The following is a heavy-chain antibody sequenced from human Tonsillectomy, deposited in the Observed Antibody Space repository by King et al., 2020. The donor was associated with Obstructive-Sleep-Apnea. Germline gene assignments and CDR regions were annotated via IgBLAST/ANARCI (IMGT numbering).Heavy chain of an antibody. CDR2: ISWDGGST. CDR3: ARPASGTFGYFDY. CDR1: GFTFDDYA. Sequence: VQLVESGGVVVQPGGSLRLSCAASGFTFDDYAMHWVRQAPGKGLEWVSLISWDGGSTYYADSVKGRFTISRDSSKNSLDLQMNSLRAEDTALYYCARPASGTFGYFDYWGQGTLVTVSS. J-gene: IGHJ4*02. D-gene: IGHD1-26*01. V-gene: IGHV3-43D*03.